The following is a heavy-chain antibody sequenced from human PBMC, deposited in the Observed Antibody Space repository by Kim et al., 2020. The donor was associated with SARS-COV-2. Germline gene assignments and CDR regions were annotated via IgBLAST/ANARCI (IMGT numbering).Heavy chain of an antibody. D-gene: IGHD1-20*01. CDR3: ARGPIEEGIRATKGYFDL. V-gene: IGHV3-13*04. CDR2: IGTKADT. J-gene: IGHJ2*01. CDR1: GFTFSSYD. Sequence: GGSLRLSCAASGFTFSSYDMHWVRQGTEKGLEWVSSIGTKADTYYPDSVKDRFTISRENAKDSFYLQMNSLRAEDTAVYYCARGPIEEGIRATKGYFDLWGRVTVVTVSS.